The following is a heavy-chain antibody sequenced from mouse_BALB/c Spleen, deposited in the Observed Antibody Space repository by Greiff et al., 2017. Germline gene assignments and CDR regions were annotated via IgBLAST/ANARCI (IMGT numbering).Heavy chain of an antibody. CDR1: GYTFTSYY. D-gene: IGHD2-2*01. V-gene: IGHV1S81*02. CDR2: INPSNGGT. CDR3: TRDGYDVYAMDY. Sequence: QVQLKQPGAELVKPGASVKLSCKASGYTFTSYYMYWVKQRPGQGLEWIGGINPSNGGTNFNEKFKSKATLTVDKSSSTAYMQLSSLTSEDSAVYYCTRDGYDVYAMDYWGQGTSVTVSS. J-gene: IGHJ4*01.